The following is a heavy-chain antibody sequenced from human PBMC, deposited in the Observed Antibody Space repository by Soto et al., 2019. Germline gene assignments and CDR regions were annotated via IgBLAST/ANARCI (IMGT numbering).Heavy chain of an antibody. J-gene: IGHJ6*02. Sequence: PGESLKISCKGSGYSFTSYWIGWVRQMPGKGLEWMGIIYPGDSDTRYSPSFQGQVTISADKSISTAYLQWSSLKASDTAMYYCARQTSGWERSYYYYCMDVWGQGTTVTVSS. CDR2: IYPGDSDT. D-gene: IGHD1-1*01. CDR1: GYSFTSYW. CDR3: ARQTSGWERSYYYYCMDV. V-gene: IGHV5-51*01.